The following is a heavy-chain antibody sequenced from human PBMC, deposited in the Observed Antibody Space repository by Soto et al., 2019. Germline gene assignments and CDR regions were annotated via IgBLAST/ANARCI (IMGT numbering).Heavy chain of an antibody. J-gene: IGHJ2*01. V-gene: IGHV1-69*01. CDR2: IIPIFGTA. D-gene: IGHD4-4*01. CDR1: GGTFSSYA. CDR3: ARDTEVATSWYFDL. Sequence: QVQLVQSGAEVKKPGSSVKVSCTASGGTFSSYAISWVRQAPGQGLEWMGGIIPIFGTANYAQKFQGRVTITADESTSTAYMELSSRRSEDTAVYYCARDTEVATSWYFDLWGLGTLVTVSS.